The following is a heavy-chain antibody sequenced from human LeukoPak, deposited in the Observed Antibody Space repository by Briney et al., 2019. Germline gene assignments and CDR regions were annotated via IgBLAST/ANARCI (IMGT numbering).Heavy chain of an antibody. CDR2: ISSSSTYI. CDR1: GFTFNSYS. Sequence: GGSLRLSCAASGFTFNSYSMNWVRQAPGKGLEWVSSISSSSTYIYYADSMKGRFTISRDNAKNSLYLQMNSLRVEDTAVYYCARDQYYDSSGYSNYYYGMDVWGQGTTVTVS. CDR3: ARDQYYDSSGYSNYYYGMDV. V-gene: IGHV3-21*01. D-gene: IGHD3-22*01. J-gene: IGHJ6*02.